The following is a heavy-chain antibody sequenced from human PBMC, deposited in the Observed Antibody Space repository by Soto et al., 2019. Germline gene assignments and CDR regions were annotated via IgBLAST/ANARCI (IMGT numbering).Heavy chain of an antibody. J-gene: IGHJ6*02. CDR1: GFTFSGDA. CDR2: ISTTSTYI. V-gene: IGHV3-21*01. CDR3: TRDYVMDV. D-gene: IGHD3-10*02. Sequence: GGSLRLSCAASGFTFSGDAMNWVRQAPGKGLEWVSSISTTSTYIYYADSVKGRFTISRDNANNSLHLQMNSLRAEDTGVYYCTRDYVMDVWGQGTTLTVSS.